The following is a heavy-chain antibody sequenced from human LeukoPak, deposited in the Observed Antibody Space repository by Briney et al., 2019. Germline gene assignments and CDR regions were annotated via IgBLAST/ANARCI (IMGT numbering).Heavy chain of an antibody. V-gene: IGHV1-8*01. CDR3: ARAIAAAGADY. D-gene: IGHD6-13*01. J-gene: IGHJ4*02. Sequence: ASVKVSCKASGYTFTSYDINWVRQATGQGLEWMGWMNPNSGNTGYAQKFQGSFTMTRNTSIRTAYIELSSLRSEDTALYYCARAIAAAGADYWGQGTLVTVSS. CDR1: GYTFTSYD. CDR2: MNPNSGNT.